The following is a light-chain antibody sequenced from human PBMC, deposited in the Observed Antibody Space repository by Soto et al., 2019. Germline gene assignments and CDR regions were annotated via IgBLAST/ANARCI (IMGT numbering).Light chain of an antibody. V-gene: IGKV3-20*01. CDR3: PQYGSSGT. CDR2: CES. J-gene: IGKJ4*02. Sequence: EIVFTQYPGTLSLSPGERSTLSCMAIQSVSNNYLSWYHQKPGQAPRLLIYCESNRATGIPDRFSGSGSGTDFTLTISRLEPEDFAVYYCPQYGSSGTVGPVTKVEIK. CDR1: QSVSNNY.